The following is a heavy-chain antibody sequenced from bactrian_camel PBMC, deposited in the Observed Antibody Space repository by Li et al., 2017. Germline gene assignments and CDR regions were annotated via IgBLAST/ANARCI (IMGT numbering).Heavy chain of an antibody. D-gene: IGHD7*01. CDR3: AAGRPQRGLSCGGGTVWY. J-gene: IGHJ4*01. CDR1: EFAYNMYC. Sequence: HVQLVESGGGSVQTGASLRLSCAASEFAYNMYCLGWFRQTPEKERENVAVFEVDRSTTYADSVKGRFAISQDNARNVLYLRMNNLQPEGTAMYFCAAGRPQRGLSCGGGTVWYWGQGTQVTVS. V-gene: IGHV3S55*01. CDR2: FEVDRST.